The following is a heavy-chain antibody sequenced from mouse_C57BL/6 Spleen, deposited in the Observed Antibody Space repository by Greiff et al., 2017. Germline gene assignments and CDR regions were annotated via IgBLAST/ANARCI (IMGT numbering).Heavy chain of an antibody. CDR2: IHPNSGST. Sequence: QVQLQQPGAELVKPGASVKLSCKASGYTFTSYWMHWVKQRPGQGLEWIGMIHPNSGSTNYNEKFKSKATLTVDKSSSTAYMQLSSLTSEDSAVXYCARDYYDYDPFAYWGQGTLVTVSA. J-gene: IGHJ3*01. CDR3: ARDYYDYDPFAY. D-gene: IGHD2-4*01. CDR1: GYTFTSYW. V-gene: IGHV1-64*01.